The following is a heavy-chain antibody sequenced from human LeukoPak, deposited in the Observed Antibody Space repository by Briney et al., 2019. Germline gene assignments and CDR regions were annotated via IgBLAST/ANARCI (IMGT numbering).Heavy chain of an antibody. CDR2: ISGSGGST. CDR1: GFTFSSYA. Sequence: GGSLRLSCAASGFTFSSYAMSWVRQAPGKGLEWVSVISGSGGSTNYADSMNGRFTISRDNSKNMLHLQMSSLRAEDTAVYYCATLSDAIAAAGTRNYWGQGTLVTVSS. D-gene: IGHD6-13*01. V-gene: IGHV3-23*01. J-gene: IGHJ4*02. CDR3: ATLSDAIAAAGTRNY.